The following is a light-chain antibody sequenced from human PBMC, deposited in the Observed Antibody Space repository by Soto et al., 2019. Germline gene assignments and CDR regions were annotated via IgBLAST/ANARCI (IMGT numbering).Light chain of an antibody. CDR2: GIS. V-gene: IGKV1-27*01. Sequence: DVQITQSPSSLSASVEDKVTITSRASQRFSTYLAWYQQKPGKVPKLLISGISTLQSGVPSRFSGSGYGTEFTLTISNLQPEDVATYYCQKYNTAPLTFGGGTKVDI. CDR1: QRFSTY. CDR3: QKYNTAPLT. J-gene: IGKJ4*01.